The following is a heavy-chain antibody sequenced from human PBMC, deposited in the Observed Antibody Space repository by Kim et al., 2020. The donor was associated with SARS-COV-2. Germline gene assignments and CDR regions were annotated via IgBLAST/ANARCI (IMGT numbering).Heavy chain of an antibody. CDR2: INTNTGNP. V-gene: IGHV7-4-1*02. J-gene: IGHJ4*02. CDR1: GYTFTSYA. D-gene: IGHD3-9*01. Sequence: ASVKVSCKASGYTFTSYAMNWVRQAPGQGLEWMGWINTNTGNPTYAQGFTGRFVFSLDTSVSTAYLQISSLKAEDTAVYYCAIPYYDILTGYYAPHYWGQGTLVTVSS. CDR3: AIPYYDILTGYYAPHY.